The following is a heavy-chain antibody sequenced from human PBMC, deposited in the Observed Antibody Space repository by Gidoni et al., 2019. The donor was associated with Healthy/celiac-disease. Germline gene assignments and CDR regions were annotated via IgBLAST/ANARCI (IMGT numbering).Heavy chain of an antibody. Sequence: QVQLVQSGAEVQKTESSVKVTCKASGDTFSSYAISWVRQAPGQGLEWMGGIIPIFGTANYAQKFQGRVTITADESTSTAYRELSSLRSEDTAVYYCARGEALSQGGWFDPWGQGTLVTVSS. J-gene: IGHJ5*02. CDR1: GDTFSSYA. D-gene: IGHD1-26*01. CDR2: IIPIFGTA. CDR3: ARGEALSQGGWFDP. V-gene: IGHV1-69*01.